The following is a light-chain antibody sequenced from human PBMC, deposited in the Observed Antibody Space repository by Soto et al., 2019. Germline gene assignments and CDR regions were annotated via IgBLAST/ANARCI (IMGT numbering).Light chain of an antibody. CDR3: MQGTHWPRT. Sequence: DVVMTQSPVSLPVTLGQPASISCRSSQSLVHSDGNTYLNWFQQRPGQSPRRLIYKVSNRDSGVPDRFSGSGSGTDFTLKISGVEAEDVGVYYCMQGTHWPRTFGQGTKVDIK. CDR2: KVS. J-gene: IGKJ1*01. V-gene: IGKV2-30*02. CDR1: QSLVHSDGNTY.